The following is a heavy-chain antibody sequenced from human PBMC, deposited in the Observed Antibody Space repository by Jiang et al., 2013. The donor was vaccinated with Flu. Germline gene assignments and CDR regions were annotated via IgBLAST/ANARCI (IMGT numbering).Heavy chain of an antibody. J-gene: IGHJ6*03. CDR3: AKVEATVTYYYYYYMDV. D-gene: IGHD4-11*01. CDR2: ISGSGGST. CDR1: GFTFSSYA. Sequence: VQLVESGGGLVQPGGSLRLSCAASGFTFSSYAMSWVRQAPGKGLEWVSAISGSGGSTYYADSVKGRFTISRDNSKNTLYLQMNSLRAEDTAVYYCAKVEATVTYYYYYYMDVWGKGTTVTVSS. V-gene: IGHV3-23*04.